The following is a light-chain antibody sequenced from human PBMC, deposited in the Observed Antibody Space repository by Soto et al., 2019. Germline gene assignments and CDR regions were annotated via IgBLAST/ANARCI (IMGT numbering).Light chain of an antibody. CDR3: QQYNNSPPRGT. CDR1: QGVSSN. Sequence: EIVLTQSPATLSVSPGERATLSCRASQGVSSNLAWYQQKPGQGPRLLIYGASTRATGISARFSGSGSGTESTLNISSLQPEDFALYYCQQYNNSPPRGTFGQGTKVEFK. CDR2: GAS. J-gene: IGKJ1*01. V-gene: IGKV3-15*01.